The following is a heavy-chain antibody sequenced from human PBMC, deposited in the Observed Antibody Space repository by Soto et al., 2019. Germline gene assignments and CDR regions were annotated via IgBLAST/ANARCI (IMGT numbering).Heavy chain of an antibody. V-gene: IGHV1-18*01. CDR2: ISTYNGNT. CDR1: GYTFTSFG. Sequence: QVQLVQSGAEVKKPGASVKVSCKASGYTFTSFGISWLRQAPGQGLEWMGWISTYNGNTNYAQKLQVRLIMTTGTSTNTAYMELMSLRSDDTAVYFCARGLGRFGDLLGYFDSWGQGTLVTVSS. CDR3: ARGLGRFGDLLGYFDS. D-gene: IGHD3-10*01. J-gene: IGHJ4*02.